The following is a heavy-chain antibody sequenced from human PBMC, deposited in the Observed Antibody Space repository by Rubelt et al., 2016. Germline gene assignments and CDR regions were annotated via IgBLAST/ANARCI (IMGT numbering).Heavy chain of an antibody. J-gene: IGHJ4*02. CDR3: ARGGYQLLSDFDY. Sequence: QVQLQESGPGLVKPSETLSLTCAVYGGSFSGYYCTWIRQPPGKGLEWIGEIHPSGSTNYNPSLKSRVTISADTSKNQFSRKLSSVTAADTAVYFCARGGYQLLSDFDYWGQGTLVTVSS. D-gene: IGHD4-23*01. CDR2: IHPSGST. V-gene: IGHV4-34*01. CDR1: GGSFSGYY.